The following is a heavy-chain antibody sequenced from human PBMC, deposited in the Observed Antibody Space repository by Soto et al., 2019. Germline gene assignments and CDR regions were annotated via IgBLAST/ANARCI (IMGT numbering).Heavy chain of an antibody. Sequence: QVQLVESGGGVVQPGRSLRLSCAASGFTFSSYGMHWVRQAPGKGLEWVAVISYDGSNKYYADSVKGRFTISRDNSKNTLYLQMNSLRAEDTAVYYCVKDLLGMIAYWGQGTLVTVSA. V-gene: IGHV3-30*18. CDR2: ISYDGSNK. D-gene: IGHD2-15*01. CDR1: GFTFSSYG. J-gene: IGHJ4*02. CDR3: VKDLLGMIAY.